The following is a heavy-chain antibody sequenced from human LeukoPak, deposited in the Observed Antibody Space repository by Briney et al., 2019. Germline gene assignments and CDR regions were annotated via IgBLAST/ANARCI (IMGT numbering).Heavy chain of an antibody. CDR2: ISNDGKLT. CDR3: VKEYFRGFDQ. D-gene: IGHD2/OR15-2a*01. V-gene: IGHV3-30*18. J-gene: IGHJ4*02. Sequence: GGSLRLSCAASGFTFNSYGMHWVRRAPGKGLEWVAAISNDGKLTYYEDSVRGRFTISRDNSKNTVHLQMNSLRTEDTAVYHCVKEYFRGFDQWGQGTLVIVSS. CDR1: GFTFNSYG.